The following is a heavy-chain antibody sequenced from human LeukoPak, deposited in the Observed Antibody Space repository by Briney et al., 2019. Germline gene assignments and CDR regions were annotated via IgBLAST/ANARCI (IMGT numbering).Heavy chain of an antibody. Sequence: GGSLRLSCAASGFTFSSYWMTWVRQAPGKGLEWVANIKQDGSEEYYVDSVKGRFSISRDNAKNSLYLQMNSLRAEDTAVYYCARDGDIWDYRGQGTLVTVSS. J-gene: IGHJ4*02. CDR3: ARDGDIWDY. D-gene: IGHD3-9*01. V-gene: IGHV3-7*01. CDR2: IKQDGSEE. CDR1: GFTFSSYW.